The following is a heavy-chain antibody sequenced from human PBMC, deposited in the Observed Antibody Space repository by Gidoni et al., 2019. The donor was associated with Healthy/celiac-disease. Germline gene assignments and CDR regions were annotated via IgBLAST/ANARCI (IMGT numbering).Heavy chain of an antibody. CDR1: GLPFSSYS. Sequence: EVQLVESGGGLVKPGGSLRLSCAASGLPFSSYSMNWVRQAPGKGLEWVSSISSSSSYIYYADSVKGRFTISRDNAKNSLYLQMNSLRAEDTAVYYCARLSGGYSYGCDYWGQGTLVTVSS. V-gene: IGHV3-21*01. D-gene: IGHD5-18*01. CDR2: ISSSSSYI. CDR3: ARLSGGYSYGCDY. J-gene: IGHJ4*02.